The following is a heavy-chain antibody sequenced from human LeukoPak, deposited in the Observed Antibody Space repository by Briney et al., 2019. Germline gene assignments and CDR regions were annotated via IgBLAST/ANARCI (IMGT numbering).Heavy chain of an antibody. Sequence: GGSLRLSCAASGFTFDDYGMSWVRQAPGKGLEWVSGINWNGGSTGYTDSVKGRFTISRDNAKNSLYLQMNSLRAEDTALYYCARRVPFYYYMDVWSKGTTVTVSS. CDR3: ARRVPFYYYMDV. J-gene: IGHJ6*03. D-gene: IGHD2-2*01. V-gene: IGHV3-20*04. CDR2: INWNGGST. CDR1: GFTFDDYG.